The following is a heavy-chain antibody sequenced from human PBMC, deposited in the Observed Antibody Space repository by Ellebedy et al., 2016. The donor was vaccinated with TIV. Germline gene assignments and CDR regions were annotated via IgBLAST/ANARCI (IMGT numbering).Heavy chain of an antibody. D-gene: IGHD5-12*01. CDR1: GGSITSSSYY. V-gene: IGHV4-39*01. CDR3: ARHEAEWLRSKAIDS. J-gene: IGHJ4*02. Sequence: MPSETLSLTCTVSGGSITSSSYYWGWIRQPPGKGLEWIGSVWYTGSTYYNPSLKSRVTVSVDTSKNQFSLKLSSVTAADTAVYFCARHEAEWLRSKAIDSWGQGTLVTVSS. CDR2: VWYTGST.